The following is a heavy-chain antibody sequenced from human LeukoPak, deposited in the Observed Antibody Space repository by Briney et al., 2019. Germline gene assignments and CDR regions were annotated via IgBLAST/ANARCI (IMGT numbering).Heavy chain of an antibody. J-gene: IGHJ4*02. CDR2: MYYSGSP. Sequence: SETLSLTCTVFGGSIIGYYWSWIRQPPGKGLEWIGYMYYSGSPNYNPSLKSRVTISVDTSKNQFSLRLSSVTAADTAVYFCARGVAAPTVDNWGQGSLVTVSS. D-gene: IGHD2-15*01. CDR1: GGSIIGYY. V-gene: IGHV4-59*01. CDR3: ARGVAAPTVDN.